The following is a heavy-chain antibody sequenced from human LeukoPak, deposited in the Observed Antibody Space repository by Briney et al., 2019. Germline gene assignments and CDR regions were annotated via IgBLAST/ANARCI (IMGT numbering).Heavy chain of an antibody. J-gene: IGHJ4*02. CDR1: GGPMTNYF. CDR2: IYYSGNT. Sequence: SETLSLTCTVSGGPMTNYFWNWIRQPPGKGLEWIGYIYYSGNTNYNPSLKSRVTISVDTSKNQFSLKLSSVTAADTAVYYCARGSDCSSTSCSDYWGQGTQVTVSS. D-gene: IGHD2-2*01. CDR3: ARGSDCSSTSCSDY. V-gene: IGHV4-59*01.